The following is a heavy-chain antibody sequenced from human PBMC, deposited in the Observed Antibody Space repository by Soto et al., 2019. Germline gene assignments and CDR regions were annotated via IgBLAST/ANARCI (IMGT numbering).Heavy chain of an antibody. D-gene: IGHD2-15*01. CDR1: GGTLTSFT. V-gene: IGHV1-69*18. Sequence: QVQLVQSGAEVKKPGSSVTVSCTASGGTLTSFTIYWVRQAPGQGFEWMGSLIPRIDKINYAQKFQGRVTLSADESSNTAYLELSSLTSEDTAVYYCARGWVEEAFDIGVQGTLVTMSS. CDR2: LIPRIDKI. J-gene: IGHJ3*02. CDR3: ARGWVEEAFDI.